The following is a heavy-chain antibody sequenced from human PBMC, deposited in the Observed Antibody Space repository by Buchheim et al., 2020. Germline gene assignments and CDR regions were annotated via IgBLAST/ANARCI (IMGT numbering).Heavy chain of an antibody. J-gene: IGHJ4*02. D-gene: IGHD2-15*01. V-gene: IGHV3-23*01. CDR1: GFTFSSYA. CDR3: ANIVVVAATDDY. Sequence: EVQLLESGGGLVQPGGSLRLSCAASGFTFSSYAMSWVRQAPGKGLEWVSAISCSGGSTYYADSVKGRVTSSSVNSQNTMYIQMNSLRAEDTAVYYCANIVVVAATDDYWGQGTL. CDR2: ISCSGGST.